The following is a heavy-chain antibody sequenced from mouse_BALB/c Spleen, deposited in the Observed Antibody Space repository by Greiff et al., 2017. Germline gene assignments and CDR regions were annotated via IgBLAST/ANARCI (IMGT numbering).Heavy chain of an antibody. V-gene: IGHV1-12*01. CDR1: GYTFTSYN. J-gene: IGHJ3*01. Sequence: LQQPGAELVKPGASVKMSCKASGYTFTSYNMHWVKQTPGQGLEWIGAIYPGNGDTSYNQKFKGKATLTADKSSSTAYMQLSSLTSEDSAVYYCARRGYGNSFAYWGQGTLVTVSA. CDR2: IYPGNGDT. CDR3: ARRGYGNSFAY. D-gene: IGHD2-1*01.